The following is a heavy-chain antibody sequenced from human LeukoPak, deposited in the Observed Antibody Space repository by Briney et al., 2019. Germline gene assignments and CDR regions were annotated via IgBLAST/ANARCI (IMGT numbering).Heavy chain of an antibody. Sequence: SETLSLTCAVYGGSFSGYYWSWIRQSPGKGLEWIGEINHSGSTNYNPSLKSRVTISVDTSKNQFSLKLSSVTAADTAVYYCARIWLHTHYYYYGMDVWGQGTTVTVSS. J-gene: IGHJ6*02. CDR2: INHSGST. V-gene: IGHV4-34*01. CDR3: ARIWLHTHYYYYGMDV. D-gene: IGHD5-24*01. CDR1: GGSFSGYY.